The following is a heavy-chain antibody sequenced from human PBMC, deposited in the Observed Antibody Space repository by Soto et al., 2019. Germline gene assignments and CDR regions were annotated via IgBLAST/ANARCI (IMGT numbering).Heavy chain of an antibody. CDR2: ISYDGSNK. J-gene: IGHJ4*02. CDR3: AKEGDSSGYYFPPYLDY. CDR1: GFTFSSYG. V-gene: IGHV3-30*18. Sequence: QVQLVESGGGVVQPGRSLRLSCAASGFTFSSYGMHWVRQAPGKGLEWVAVISYDGSNKYYADSVKGRLTISRDNSKNTLYLQMNSLRAEDTAVYYCAKEGDSSGYYFPPYLDYWGQGTLVTVSS. D-gene: IGHD3-22*01.